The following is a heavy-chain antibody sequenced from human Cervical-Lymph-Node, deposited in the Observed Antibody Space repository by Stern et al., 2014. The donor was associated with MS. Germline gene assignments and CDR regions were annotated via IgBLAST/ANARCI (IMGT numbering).Heavy chain of an antibody. CDR3: TRTMTYDFPDY. Sequence: EVQLVESGAEVKNPGESLKISCKGSGYSFTRYWIGWVRQMPGKGLEWMGVIFPADSDAIYSPPFQGQVTFSADKSGNTAYLHWSSLKASDTAIYYCTRTMTYDFPDYWGQGTLVTVSS. CDR2: IFPADSDA. J-gene: IGHJ4*02. D-gene: IGHD3-22*01. CDR1: GYSFTRYW. V-gene: IGHV5-51*01.